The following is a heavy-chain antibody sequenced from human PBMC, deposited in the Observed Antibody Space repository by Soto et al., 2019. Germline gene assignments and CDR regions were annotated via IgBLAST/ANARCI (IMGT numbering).Heavy chain of an antibody. D-gene: IGHD3-16*02. CDR2: ISPYTGDT. CDR3: AMVDNFVTPTPQDV. CDR1: GYIFVNYG. V-gene: IGHV1-18*01. J-gene: IGHJ6*02. Sequence: QVQLVQSGDEMKKPGASVRVSCKASGYIFVNYGIAWVRQAPGQGLEWMGWISPYTGDTHSASKVQGRLTMTTDTSTSTAYMDLGGLTSDDKAVYYCAMVDNFVTPTPQDVWGQGTTVTVSS.